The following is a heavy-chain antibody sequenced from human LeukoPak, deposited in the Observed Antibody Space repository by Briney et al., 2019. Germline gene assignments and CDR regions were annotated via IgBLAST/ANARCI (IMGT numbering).Heavy chain of an antibody. J-gene: IGHJ3*02. V-gene: IGHV3-11*04. CDR3: ARRARARRYYDSSGYNRGGGWAFDI. CDR2: ISSSGSTI. CDR1: GFTFSDYY. Sequence: TPGGSLRLSCAASGFTFSDYYMSWIRQAPGKGLEWVSYISSSGSTIYYADSVKGRFTISRDNAKNSLYLQMNSLGAEDTAVYYCARRARARRYYDSSGYNRGGGWAFDIWGQGTMVTVSS. D-gene: IGHD3-22*01.